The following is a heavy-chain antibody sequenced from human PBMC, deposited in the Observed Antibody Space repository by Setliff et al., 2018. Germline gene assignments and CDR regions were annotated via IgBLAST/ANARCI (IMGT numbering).Heavy chain of an antibody. CDR2: THIDGITV. Sequence: PGGSLRLPCAASGFSFSRYEMIWVRQAPGKGLEWVSKTHIDGITVYSDSVKGRSIIYRDNARNSLHLQMNSLRAEDTAIYFCARRLPYYGMDVWGQGTTVTVSS. CDR1: GFSFSRYE. CDR3: ARRLPYYGMDV. V-gene: IGHV3-48*03. J-gene: IGHJ6*02. D-gene: IGHD2-15*01.